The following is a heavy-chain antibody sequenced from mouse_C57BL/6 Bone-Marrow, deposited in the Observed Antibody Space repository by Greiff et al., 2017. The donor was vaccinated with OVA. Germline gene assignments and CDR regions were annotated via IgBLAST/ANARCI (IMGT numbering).Heavy chain of an antibody. CDR1: GYTFTNYW. CDR2: IYPGGGYT. V-gene: IGHV1-63*01. J-gene: IGHJ2*01. D-gene: IGHD4-1*01. CDR3: ARSNWDDYLDY. Sequence: VQLQQSGAELVRPGTSVKMSCKASGYTFTNYWIGWAKQRPGHGLEWIGDIYPGGGYTNYNEKFKGKATLTADKSSSIAYMQFSILTSEDSAIYYCARSNWDDYLDYWGQGTTLTVSS.